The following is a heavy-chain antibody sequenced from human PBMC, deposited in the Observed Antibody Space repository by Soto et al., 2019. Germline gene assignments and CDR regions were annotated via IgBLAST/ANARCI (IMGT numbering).Heavy chain of an antibody. J-gene: IGHJ5*02. CDR2: INHSGST. CDR3: ARAGGITIFGVVINNWFDP. Sequence: SETLSLTCAVYGGSFSGYYWSWIRQPPGKGLEWIGEINHSGSTNYNPSLKSRVTISVDTSKNQFSLKLSSVTAADTAVYYCARAGGITIFGVVINNWFDPWGQGTLVTVSS. V-gene: IGHV4-34*01. D-gene: IGHD3-3*01. CDR1: GGSFSGYY.